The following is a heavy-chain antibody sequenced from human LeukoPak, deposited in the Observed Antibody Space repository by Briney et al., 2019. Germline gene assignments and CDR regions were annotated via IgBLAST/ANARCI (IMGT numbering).Heavy chain of an antibody. Sequence: GGSLRLSCAASGFTFSSYGMHWVRQAPGKGLEWVAFIRYDGSNKYYADSVKGRFTISRDNSKNTLYLQMNSLRAEDTAVYYCARDIAAAGTFDYWGQGTLVTVSS. V-gene: IGHV3-30*02. J-gene: IGHJ4*02. CDR1: GFTFSSYG. CDR3: ARDIAAAGTFDY. CDR2: IRYDGSNK. D-gene: IGHD6-13*01.